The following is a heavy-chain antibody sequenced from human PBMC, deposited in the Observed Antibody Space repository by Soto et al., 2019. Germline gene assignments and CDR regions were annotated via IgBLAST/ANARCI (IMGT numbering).Heavy chain of an antibody. D-gene: IGHD6-19*01. CDR1: GGSISSSSYY. J-gene: IGHJ6*02. CDR2: IYYSGST. V-gene: IGHV4-39*01. Sequence: TLTLTCTVSGGSISSSSYYWGWIRQPPGKGLEWIGSIYYSGSTYYNPSLKSRVTISVDTSKNQFSLKLSSVTAADTAVYYCVRHVSSGWFSPSRYYGMDVWGQGTTVTVSS. CDR3: VRHVSSGWFSPSRYYGMDV.